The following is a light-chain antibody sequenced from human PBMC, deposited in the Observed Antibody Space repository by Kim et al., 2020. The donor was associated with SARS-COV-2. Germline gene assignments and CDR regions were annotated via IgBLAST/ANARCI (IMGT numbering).Light chain of an antibody. J-gene: IGLJ2*01. CDR3: SSYAGSTVV. V-gene: IGLV2-8*01. Sequence: PGQSVTISCTGTSSDGGGYNYVSWYQQHPGKAPKLMIYEVSKRPSGVPDRFSGSKSGNTASLTVSGLQAEDEADYYCSSYAGSTVVFGGGTQLTVL. CDR2: EVS. CDR1: SSDGGGYNY.